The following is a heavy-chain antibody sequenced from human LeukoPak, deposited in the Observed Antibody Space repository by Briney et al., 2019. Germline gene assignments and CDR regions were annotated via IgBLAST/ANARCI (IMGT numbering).Heavy chain of an antibody. D-gene: IGHD5-12*01. CDR2: IWYDGSNK. V-gene: IGHV3-33*01. CDR1: GFTFSSYG. CDR3: ATGPYSGYAWAEY. Sequence: GRSLRLSCAASGFTFSSYGMHWVRQAPGKRLEWVAVIWYDGSNKYYADSVKGRFTISRDNSKNTLYLQMNSLRAEDTAVYYCATGPYSGYAWAEYWGQGTLVTVSS. J-gene: IGHJ4*02.